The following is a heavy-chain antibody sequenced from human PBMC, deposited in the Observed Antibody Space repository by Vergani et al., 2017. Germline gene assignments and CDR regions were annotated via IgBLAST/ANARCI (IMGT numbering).Heavy chain of an antibody. D-gene: IGHD1-14*01. V-gene: IGHV3-33*08. Sequence: VQLLESGGDLVQPGGSLRLSCAASGFSFTTYAMSWVRQAPGKGLEWVAVTWYVGNNKQYADSVKGRFTISRDNSKSTMYLQMNSLRDEDTGVYYCARDLRLLYNRFDPWGQGTLVTVSS. J-gene: IGHJ5*02. CDR3: ARDLRLLYNRFDP. CDR1: GFSFTTYA. CDR2: TWYVGNNK.